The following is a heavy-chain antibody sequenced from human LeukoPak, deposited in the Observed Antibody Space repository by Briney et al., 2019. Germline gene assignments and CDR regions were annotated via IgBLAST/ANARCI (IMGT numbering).Heavy chain of an antibody. J-gene: IGHJ4*02. Sequence: PGGSLRLSCAASGFTFDDYAIHWVRQAPGKGLEWVSGISWNSGSIGYADSVKGRFTISRDNAKNSLYLQMNSLRAEDTALYYCAKDLYDSSGGSFDYWGQGTLVTVSS. CDR3: AKDLYDSSGGSFDY. V-gene: IGHV3-9*01. CDR2: ISWNSGSI. CDR1: GFTFDDYA. D-gene: IGHD3-22*01.